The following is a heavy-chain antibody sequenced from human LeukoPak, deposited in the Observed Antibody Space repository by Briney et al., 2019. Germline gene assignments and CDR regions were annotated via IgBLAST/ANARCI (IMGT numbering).Heavy chain of an antibody. D-gene: IGHD3-22*01. CDR1: GFTFSSYS. Sequence: PGGSLRLSCAASGFTFSSYSMNWVRQAPGKGLEWVSSISSSSSYIYYADSVKGRFTISRDNAKNSLYLQMNSLRAEDTAVYYCAKDGWTYYYDSSVYYPIDYWGQGTLVTVSS. V-gene: IGHV3-21*04. J-gene: IGHJ4*02. CDR3: AKDGWTYYYDSSVYYPIDY. CDR2: ISSSSSYI.